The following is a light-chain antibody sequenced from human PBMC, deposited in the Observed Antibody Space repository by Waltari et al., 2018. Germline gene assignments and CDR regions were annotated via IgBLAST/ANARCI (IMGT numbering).Light chain of an antibody. Sequence: ENVLTQSPATLSLSPGERPTLSCRASQTVTNNYLAWYQQKPGQAPRLLIYIASSRAAGIPDRFTGSGSGTDFTLTISRLEPEDFAVYYCHQYGASPRTFGRGTKVEIK. V-gene: IGKV3-20*01. J-gene: IGKJ1*01. CDR1: QTVTNNY. CDR2: IAS. CDR3: HQYGASPRT.